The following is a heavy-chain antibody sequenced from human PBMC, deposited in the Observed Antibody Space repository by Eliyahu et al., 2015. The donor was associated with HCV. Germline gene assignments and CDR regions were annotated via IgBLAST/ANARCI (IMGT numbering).Heavy chain of an antibody. CDR2: ISSSSSTI. CDR3: ARKGSGNYLDPADY. D-gene: IGHD1-26*01. J-gene: IGHJ4*02. Sequence: EVQLVESGGGLVQPGGSLRLSCAASGFTFSSYSMNWVRQAPGKGLEWVSYISSSSSTIYYADSVKGRFTISRDNAKNSLYLQMNSLRDEDTAVYYCARKGSGNYLDPADYWGQGTLVTVSS. V-gene: IGHV3-48*02. CDR1: GFTFSSYS.